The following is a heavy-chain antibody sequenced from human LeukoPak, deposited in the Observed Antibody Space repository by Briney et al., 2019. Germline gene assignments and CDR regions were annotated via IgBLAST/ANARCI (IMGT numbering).Heavy chain of an antibody. Sequence: GASLRLSCAASGFTFSSYAMSWVRQAPGKGLEWVSAISGSGGSTYYADSVKGRFTISRDNAKNSLYLQMNSLRAEDTAVYYCARASSSSWYADLYDYWGQGTLVTVSS. CDR3: ARASSSSWYADLYDY. V-gene: IGHV3-23*01. CDR2: ISGSGGST. D-gene: IGHD6-13*01. J-gene: IGHJ4*02. CDR1: GFTFSSYA.